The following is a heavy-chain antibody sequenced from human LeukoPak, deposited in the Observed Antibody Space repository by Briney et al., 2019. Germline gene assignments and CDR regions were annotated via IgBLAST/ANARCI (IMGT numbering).Heavy chain of an antibody. J-gene: IGHJ4*02. Sequence: PGRSLRLSCAASGFTFSSYGMHWVRQAPVKGLEWVAVISYDGSNKYYADSVKGRFTISRDNSKNTLYLQMNSLRAEDTAVYYCAKGTLGDYWGQGTLVTVSS. CDR3: AKGTLGDY. CDR2: ISYDGSNK. V-gene: IGHV3-30*18. D-gene: IGHD3-16*01. CDR1: GFTFSSYG.